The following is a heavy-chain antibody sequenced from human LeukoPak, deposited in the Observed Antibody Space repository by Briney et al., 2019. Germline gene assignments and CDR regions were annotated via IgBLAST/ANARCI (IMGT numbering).Heavy chain of an antibody. CDR1: GFTFSSSV. CDR2: IGGSRGTT. V-gene: IGHV3-23*01. J-gene: IGHJ4*02. Sequence: GSLRLSCAASGFTFSSSVMSWVRQAPGKGLEWVSDIGGSRGTTNYADSVKGRFTISRDNSKNTLYLQMDSLRGEDTAVYYCAKDFRIGYSAHFDYWGQGALVTVSS. CDR3: AKDFRIGYSAHFDY. D-gene: IGHD2-21*01.